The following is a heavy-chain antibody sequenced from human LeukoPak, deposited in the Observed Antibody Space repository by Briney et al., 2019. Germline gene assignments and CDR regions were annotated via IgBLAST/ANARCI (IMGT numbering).Heavy chain of an antibody. CDR2: IYHSGST. V-gene: IGHV4-4*02. CDR3: ARATPNYYGSGSYYHY. CDR1: GGSISRSNW. J-gene: IGHJ4*02. D-gene: IGHD3-10*01. Sequence: PSETLSLTCAVSGGSISRSNWWSWVRQPPGKGLEWIGEIYHSGSTNYNPSLKSRVTISVDTSKNQFSLKLSSVTAADTAVYYCARATPNYYGSGSYYHYWGQGTLVTVSS.